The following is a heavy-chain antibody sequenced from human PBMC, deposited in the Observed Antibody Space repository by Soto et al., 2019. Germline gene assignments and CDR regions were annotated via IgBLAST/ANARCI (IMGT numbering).Heavy chain of an antibody. J-gene: IGHJ4*02. D-gene: IGHD3-10*01. Sequence: GESLKISCKGSGYTFSTYWIAWVRQMPGKGLEWMGIIYPGDSDTKYSPAFQGQVTISADKSINTAYLQWTSLEASDTAMYYCARKFAPELFDSWGQGTLVTVPS. V-gene: IGHV5-51*01. CDR3: ARKFAPELFDS. CDR1: GYTFSTYW. CDR2: IYPGDSDT.